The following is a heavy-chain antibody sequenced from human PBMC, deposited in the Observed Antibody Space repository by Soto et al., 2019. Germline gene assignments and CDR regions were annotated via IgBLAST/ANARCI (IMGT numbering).Heavy chain of an antibody. CDR3: ATSPITMIVLYYFDY. J-gene: IGHJ4*02. Sequence: SVKVSFKASGGTFSSYAISWLRQAPGQGLEWMGGIIPIFGTANYAQKFQGRVTITADKSTSTAYMELSSLRSEDTAVYYCATSPITMIVLYYFDYWGQGTLVTVSS. D-gene: IGHD3-22*01. V-gene: IGHV1-69*06. CDR1: GGTFSSYA. CDR2: IIPIFGTA.